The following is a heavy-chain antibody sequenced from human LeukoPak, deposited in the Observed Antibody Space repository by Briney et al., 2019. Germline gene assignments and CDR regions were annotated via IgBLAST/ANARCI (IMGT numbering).Heavy chain of an antibody. CDR1: GGSISSSSYY. Sequence: SETLSLTCTVPGGSISSSSYYWGWIRQPPGKGLEWIGSIYYSGSTYYNPSLKSRVTISVDTSKNQFSLKLSSVTAADTAVYYCARHLGYLAYSYGFNAFYYGMDVWGQGTTVTVSS. CDR3: ARHLGYLAYSYGFNAFYYGMDV. CDR2: IYYSGST. D-gene: IGHD5-18*01. J-gene: IGHJ6*02. V-gene: IGHV4-39*01.